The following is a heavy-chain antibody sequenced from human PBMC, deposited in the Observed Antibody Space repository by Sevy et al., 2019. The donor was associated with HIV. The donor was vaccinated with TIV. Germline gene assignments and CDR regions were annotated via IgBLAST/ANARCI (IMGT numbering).Heavy chain of an antibody. CDR2: FYYSGKN. Sequence: SETLSLTCSVSGGSISSYYWSWIRQPPGKGLEWIGSFYYSGKNISSPSLKSRVTISVDTSKNQFSLKLRSVTAADTAVYYCASDGPSYYDRSGYYRFDYWGQGTLVTVSS. V-gene: IGHV4-59*01. CDR1: GGSISSYY. J-gene: IGHJ4*02. CDR3: ASDGPSYYDRSGYYRFDY. D-gene: IGHD3-22*01.